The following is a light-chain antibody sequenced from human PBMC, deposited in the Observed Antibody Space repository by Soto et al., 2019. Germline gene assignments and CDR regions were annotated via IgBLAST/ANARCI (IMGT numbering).Light chain of an antibody. J-gene: IGLJ3*02. Sequence: QTVVTQEPSFSVSPGGTVTLTCGLSSGSVSTSYYPSWYQQTPGQAPRTLIYNTNTRSSGVPDRFSGSIHGNKAALTITGAQTDDESDYHLVLYMGSGISVFGGGTKLTVL. CDR3: VLYMGSGISV. CDR2: NTN. CDR1: SGSVSTSYY. V-gene: IGLV8-61*01.